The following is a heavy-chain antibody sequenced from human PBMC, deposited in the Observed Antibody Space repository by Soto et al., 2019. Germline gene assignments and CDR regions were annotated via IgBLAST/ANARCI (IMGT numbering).Heavy chain of an antibody. CDR1: GFTFTTSA. D-gene: IGHD4-4*01. V-gene: IGHV3-23*01. CDR2: IHIPGGRA. CDR3: AKDLQGVDY. J-gene: IGHJ4*02. Sequence: PGGSLRLSCAASGFTFTTSAISWVRQAPGKGLEWISLIHIPGGRATYADSVRGRFTISIDNSKNTLYLQMNSLRAEDTAVYYCAKDLQGVDYWGQGTLVTVSS.